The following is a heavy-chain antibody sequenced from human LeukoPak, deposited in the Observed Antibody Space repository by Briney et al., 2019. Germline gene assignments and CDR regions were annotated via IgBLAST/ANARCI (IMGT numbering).Heavy chain of an antibody. D-gene: IGHD6-13*01. CDR1: GYTFTSYG. J-gene: IGHJ5*02. CDR3: ARDTAAARNRARWFDP. Sequence: SVKVSCKASGYTFTSYGISWVRQAPGQGLEWMGGIIPIFGTANYAQKFQGRVTITADESTSTAYMELSSLRSEDTAVYYCARDTAAARNRARWFDPWGQGTLVTVSS. CDR2: IIPIFGTA. V-gene: IGHV1-69*13.